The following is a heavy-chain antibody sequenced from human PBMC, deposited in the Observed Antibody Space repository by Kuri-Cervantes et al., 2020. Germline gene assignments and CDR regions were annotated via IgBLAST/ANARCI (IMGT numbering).Heavy chain of an antibody. Sequence: ESLKISCAASGYSISSGYYWGWIRQPPGKGLEWIGSIYHSGSAYYNPSLKSRVTISVDTSKNRFSLKLSSLTAADTAVYYCARVRKYYYGSGSCFDYWGQGTLVTVSS. CDR3: ARVRKYYYGSGSCFDY. D-gene: IGHD3-10*01. J-gene: IGHJ4*02. V-gene: IGHV4-38-2*01. CDR2: IYHSGSA. CDR1: GYSISSGYY.